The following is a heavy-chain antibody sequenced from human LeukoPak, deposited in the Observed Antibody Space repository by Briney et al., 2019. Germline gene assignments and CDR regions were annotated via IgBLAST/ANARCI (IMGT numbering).Heavy chain of an antibody. CDR2: ISAYNGNT. CDR1: GYTFTSYG. Sequence: ASVKVSCKASGYTFTSYGISWVRQAPGQGLEWMGWISAYNGNTNYAQKLQGRVTMTTDTSTSTAYMELRSLRSDDTAVYYCARSAGVVPYYYYYYMDVWGKGTTVTVSS. D-gene: IGHD3-3*01. CDR3: ARSAGVVPYYYYYYMDV. V-gene: IGHV1-18*01. J-gene: IGHJ6*03.